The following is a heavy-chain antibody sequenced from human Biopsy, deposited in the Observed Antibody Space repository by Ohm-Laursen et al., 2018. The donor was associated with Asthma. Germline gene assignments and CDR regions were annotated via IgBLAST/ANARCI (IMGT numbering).Heavy chain of an antibody. CDR2: VYWTGST. CDR3: VRAVRNEQWLAPFDY. Sequence: SDTLSLTCGVYGGSISSFYWSWIRPSPEKGLEWMGYVYWTGSTNYNPSLKSRITMSVDTSKNRMFLELTSVTAADTAIYYCVRAVRNEQWLAPFDYWGQGKPVTVSS. D-gene: IGHD6-19*01. J-gene: IGHJ4*02. V-gene: IGHV4-59*07. CDR1: GGSISSFY.